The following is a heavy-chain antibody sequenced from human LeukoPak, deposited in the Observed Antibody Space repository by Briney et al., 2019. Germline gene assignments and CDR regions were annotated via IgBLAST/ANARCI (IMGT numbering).Heavy chain of an antibody. CDR3: ARLTSSWYQDWYFDL. D-gene: IGHD6-13*01. CDR2: ISAYNVNT. V-gene: IGHV1-18*01. CDR1: GYTFTSYD. J-gene: IGHJ2*01. Sequence: ASVKVSCKASGYTFTSYDISWVRQAPGQGLEWMGWISAYNVNTNYAQKLQGRVTMTTDTSTSTAYMELRSLRSDDTAVYYCARLTSSWYQDWYFDLWGRGTLVTVSS.